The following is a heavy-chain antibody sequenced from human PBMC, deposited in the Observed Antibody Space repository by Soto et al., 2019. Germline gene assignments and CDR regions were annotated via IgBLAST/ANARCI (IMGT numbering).Heavy chain of an antibody. V-gene: IGHV1-69*01. CDR1: GGTFSSYA. CDR2: IIPIFGTA. Sequence: QVQLVQSGAEVKKPGSSVKVSCKASGGTFSSYAISWVRQAPGQGLEWMGGIIPIFGTANYAQKFQGRVTITADESTSTGYMELSSLRSEGTAVYYCARSQPTVTTLLSFDIWCQGTMVTVSS. J-gene: IGHJ3*02. CDR3: ARSQPTVTTLLSFDI. D-gene: IGHD4-17*01.